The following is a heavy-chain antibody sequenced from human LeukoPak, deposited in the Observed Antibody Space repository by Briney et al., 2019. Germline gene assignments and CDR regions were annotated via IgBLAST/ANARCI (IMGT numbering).Heavy chain of an antibody. J-gene: IGHJ4*02. CDR3: AKDMGLAAAGVDY. CDR1: GFTFDDYA. D-gene: IGHD6-13*01. Sequence: PGGSLRLSCAASGFTFDDYAMHWVRQAPGKGLEWVSGISWNSGSIGYADSVKGRFTISRDNAKNSLYLQMNSLRAEDTALYYCAKDMGLAAAGVDYWGQGTLVTVSS. V-gene: IGHV3-9*01. CDR2: ISWNSGSI.